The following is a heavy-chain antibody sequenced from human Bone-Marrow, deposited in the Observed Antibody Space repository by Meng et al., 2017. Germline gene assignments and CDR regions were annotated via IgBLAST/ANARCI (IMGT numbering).Heavy chain of an antibody. Sequence: GGSLRLSCAASGFTFSSYEMNWVRQAPGKGLEWVSYISSSGSTIYYADSVKGRFTISRDNAKDSLYLQMNSLRAEDTAVYYCARDDYYDSSGYSAYWGQGTLVTVSS. V-gene: IGHV3-48*03. J-gene: IGHJ4*02. D-gene: IGHD3-22*01. CDR1: GFTFSSYE. CDR2: ISSSGSTI. CDR3: ARDDYYDSSGYSAY.